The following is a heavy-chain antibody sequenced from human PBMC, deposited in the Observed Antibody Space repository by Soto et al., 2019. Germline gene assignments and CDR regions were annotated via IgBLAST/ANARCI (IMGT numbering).Heavy chain of an antibody. Sequence: PGGSLRLSCAASGFTFSNAWMSWVRQAPGKGLEWVGRIKSKTDGGTTDYAAPVKGRFTISRDDSKNTLYLQMNSLKTEDTAVYYCTTGGPPSRNAFDIWGQGTMVTVSS. CDR2: IKSKTDGGTT. V-gene: IGHV3-15*01. CDR1: GFTFSNAW. CDR3: TTGGPPSRNAFDI. D-gene: IGHD2-15*01. J-gene: IGHJ3*02.